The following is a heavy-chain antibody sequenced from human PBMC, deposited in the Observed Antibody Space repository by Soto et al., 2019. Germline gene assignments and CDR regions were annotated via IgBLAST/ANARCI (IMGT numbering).Heavy chain of an antibody. CDR3: ARGVLSSSQWFDP. CDR1: GDSVSSNSAA. CDR2: TYYRSKWYN. V-gene: IGHV6-1*01. Sequence: SQTLSLTCAISGDSVSSNSAAWNWIRRSPSRGLEWLGRTYYRSKWYNDYAVSVKSRITINPDTSKNQFSLQLNSVTPEDTAVYYCARGVLSSSQWFDPWGQGTLVTVSS. J-gene: IGHJ5*02. D-gene: IGHD6-6*01.